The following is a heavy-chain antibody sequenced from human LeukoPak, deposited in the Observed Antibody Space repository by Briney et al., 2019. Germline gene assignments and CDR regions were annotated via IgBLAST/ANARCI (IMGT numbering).Heavy chain of an antibody. CDR1: GESFSAYY. CDR3: ARLPLYSSGWLVDY. Sequence: ASETLSLTCAAYGESFSAYYWTWIRQPPGKGLEWIGDINYSGNTNYNPSLKSRVTISVDTSKNQFSLKLSSVTAADTAVYYCARLPLYSSGWLVDYWGQGTLVTVSS. D-gene: IGHD6-19*01. J-gene: IGHJ4*02. CDR2: INYSGNT. V-gene: IGHV4-34*01.